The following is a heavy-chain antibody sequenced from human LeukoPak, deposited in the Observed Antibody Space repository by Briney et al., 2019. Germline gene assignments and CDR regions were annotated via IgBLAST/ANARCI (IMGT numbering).Heavy chain of an antibody. CDR2: IDTSGGST. CDR1: GGSFSDYS. CDR3: AKYGSGTYYYYYYYMDV. D-gene: IGHD3-10*01. J-gene: IGHJ6*03. V-gene: IGHV3-23*01. Sequence: ETLSLTCAVYGGSFSDYSWSWIRQPPGKGLEWLSAIDTSGGSTYYADSVNGRFTISRDNSKNMLFLQMNSLRAEDTAVYYCAKYGSGTYYYYYYYMDVWGKGTTVTVSS.